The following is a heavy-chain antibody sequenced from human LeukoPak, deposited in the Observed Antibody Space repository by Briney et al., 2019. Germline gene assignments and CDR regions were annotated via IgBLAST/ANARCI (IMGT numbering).Heavy chain of an antibody. CDR2: FDPEDGET. J-gene: IGHJ3*02. CDR1: GYTFTSYY. Sequence: ASVKVSCKASGYTFTSYYMHWVRQAPGKGLEWMGGFDPEDGETIYAQKFQGRVTMTEDTSTDTAYMELSSLRTEDTAVYYCATAMALLGAADAFDIWGQGTMVTVSS. D-gene: IGHD7-27*01. CDR3: ATAMALLGAADAFDI. V-gene: IGHV1-24*01.